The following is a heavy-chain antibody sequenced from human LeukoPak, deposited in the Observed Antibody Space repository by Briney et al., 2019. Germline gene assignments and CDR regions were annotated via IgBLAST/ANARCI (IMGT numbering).Heavy chain of an antibody. CDR2: ISYDGSNK. V-gene: IGHV3-30*18. J-gene: IGHJ4*02. Sequence: GGSLRLSCAASGFTFSSYGMHWVRQAPGKGLEWVAVISYDGSNKYYADSVKGRFTISRDNSKNTLYLQMNSLRAEDTAVYYCAKDQVTMVRGVMKDYFDYWGQGTLVTVSS. CDR3: AKDQVTMVRGVMKDYFDY. CDR1: GFTFSSYG. D-gene: IGHD3-10*01.